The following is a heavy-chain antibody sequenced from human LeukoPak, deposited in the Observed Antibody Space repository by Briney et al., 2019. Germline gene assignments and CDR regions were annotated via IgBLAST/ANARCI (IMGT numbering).Heavy chain of an antibody. D-gene: IGHD3-22*01. Sequence: ASVKVSCKASGGTFSSYDISWVRQAPGHGLEWMGWISAYNGHTNYAQKLQGRVTMTTDTSTSTAYMELRSLRSDDTAVYYCARVRYYDSSGYYWSDDYWGQGTLVTVSS. V-gene: IGHV1-18*01. CDR1: GGTFSSYD. CDR2: ISAYNGHT. J-gene: IGHJ4*02. CDR3: ARVRYYDSSGYYWSDDY.